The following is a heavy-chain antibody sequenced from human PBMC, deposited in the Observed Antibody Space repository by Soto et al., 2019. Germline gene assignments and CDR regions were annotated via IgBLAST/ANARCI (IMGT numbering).Heavy chain of an antibody. CDR3: ARLDYGDSAFDS. CDR2: IFYTGST. V-gene: IGHV4-31*03. J-gene: IGHJ4*02. D-gene: IGHD4-17*01. Sequence: SETLSLTCSVSGGSINSASYHWSWLRQHPGKGLEFIGYIFYTGSTYYNPSLETRLTISEDTSKNHVSLRLNAVTAADTAVYYCARLDYGDSAFDSWGRGILVTVSS. CDR1: GGSINSASYH.